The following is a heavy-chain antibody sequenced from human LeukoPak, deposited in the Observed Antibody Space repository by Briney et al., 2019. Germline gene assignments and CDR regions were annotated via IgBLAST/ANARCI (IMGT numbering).Heavy chain of an antibody. V-gene: IGHV3-30-3*01. CDR2: ISYDGSNK. J-gene: IGHJ4*02. D-gene: IGHD5-18*01. CDR3: ARIPSPIQPGGVDY. Sequence: GRSLRLSCAASGFTFSSYAMHWVRQAPGKGLEWVAVISYDGSNKYYADSVKGRFTISRDNSKNTLYLQMNSLRAEDAAVYYCARIPSPIQPGGVDYWGQGTLVTVSS. CDR1: GFTFSSYA.